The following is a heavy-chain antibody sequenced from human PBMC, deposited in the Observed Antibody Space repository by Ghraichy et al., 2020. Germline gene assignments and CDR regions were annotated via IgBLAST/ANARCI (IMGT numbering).Heavy chain of an antibody. V-gene: IGHV3-48*02. CDR3: ARVPHTSGTDNWFDT. CDR1: GFTFSSYA. Sequence: GGSLRLSCAASGFTFSSYAMNWIRQAPGKGLEWVSYISSTSDLIFYGDSMKGRFTISRDNARNSLYLQMNSLRDDDTGVYYCARVPHTSGTDNWFDTWGQGTLVIVSS. D-gene: IGHD1-7*01. CDR2: ISSTSDLI. J-gene: IGHJ5*02.